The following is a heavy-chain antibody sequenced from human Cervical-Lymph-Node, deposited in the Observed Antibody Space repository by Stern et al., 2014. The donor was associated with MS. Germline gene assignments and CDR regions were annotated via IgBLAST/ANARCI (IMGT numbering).Heavy chain of an antibody. CDR3: ARLDDWLVDY. CDR2: IYQSGST. CDR1: GGSISSSNW. J-gene: IGHJ4*02. Sequence: VQLVESGPGLVKPSGTLSLTCAVSGGSISSSNWWSWVRQPPGKGLEWIGEIYQSGSTNYNPSPKSRFPISVEKSKNQCPLKLSSVTAADTAVYYCARLDDWLVDYWGQGTLVTVSS. D-gene: IGHD3-9*01. V-gene: IGHV4-4*02.